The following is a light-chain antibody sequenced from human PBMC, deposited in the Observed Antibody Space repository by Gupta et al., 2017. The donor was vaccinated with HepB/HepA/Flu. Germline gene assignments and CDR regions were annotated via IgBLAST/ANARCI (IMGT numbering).Light chain of an antibody. Sequence: DIVMTQSPDSLAVSLGERATINCKSSQSVLYSSNNENYLAWYQQKPRQPPKLLIYWASTRESGVPDRFSGSGSGTDFTLTISSLQAEDVAVYYCQQYYGTPLTFGGGTKVEIK. CDR3: QQYYGTPLT. CDR1: QSVLYSSNNENY. J-gene: IGKJ4*01. CDR2: WAS. V-gene: IGKV4-1*01.